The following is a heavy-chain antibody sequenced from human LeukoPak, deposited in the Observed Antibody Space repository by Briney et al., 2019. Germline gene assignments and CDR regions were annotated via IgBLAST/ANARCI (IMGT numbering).Heavy chain of an antibody. Sequence: ASVTVSCKASGYIFTIFYMHWVRQAPGQGLEWMGWINPNNGGTKYAQKFQGRVTMTRDTSINTVYMELTRLRSDDTAIYYCARDPSSGTHFDYWGQGTLVTVSS. CDR3: ARDPSSGTHFDY. CDR1: GYIFTIFY. D-gene: IGHD1-1*01. V-gene: IGHV1-2*02. CDR2: INPNNGGT. J-gene: IGHJ4*02.